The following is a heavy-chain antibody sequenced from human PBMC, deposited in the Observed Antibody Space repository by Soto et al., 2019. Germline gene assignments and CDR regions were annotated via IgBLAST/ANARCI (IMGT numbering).Heavy chain of an antibody. V-gene: IGHV4-31*03. CDR1: GVTLPQFGLI. CDR2: TLHTGVT. J-gene: IGHJ5*01. D-gene: IGHD2-2*01. Sequence: TLSLSCTASGVTLPQFGLIWTWNPQRPGSGLEWIGYTLHTGVTYYCASLQSRISIDVDTSQNQFSLTLNSVTAADTAVYYCATDLGGPPLTRFDSWGHGTLVTVSS. CDR3: ATDLGGPPLTRFDS.